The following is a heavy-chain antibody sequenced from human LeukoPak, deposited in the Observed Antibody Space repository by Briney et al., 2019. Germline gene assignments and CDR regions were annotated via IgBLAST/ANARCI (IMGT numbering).Heavy chain of an antibody. CDR1: GGSISSYY. D-gene: IGHD6-19*01. Sequence: PSETLSLTCTVSGGSISSYYWSWIRQPPGKGLEWIGYIYYSGSTNYNPSLKSRATISVDTSKNQFSLKLSSVTAADTAVYYCARSSGGAVAGTSWFDPWGQGTLVTVSS. CDR2: IYYSGST. J-gene: IGHJ5*02. V-gene: IGHV4-59*01. CDR3: ARSSGGAVAGTSWFDP.